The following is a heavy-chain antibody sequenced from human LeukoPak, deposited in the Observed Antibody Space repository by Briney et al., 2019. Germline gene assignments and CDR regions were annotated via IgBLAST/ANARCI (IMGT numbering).Heavy chain of an antibody. D-gene: IGHD6-6*01. CDR1: GYTFTSYD. Sequence: RASVKVSCKASGYTFTSYDINWVRQATGQGLEWMGWMNPNSGNTGYAQKFQGRVTMTRNTSISTAYMELSSLRSEDTAVYYCARGEYSSSSELYYYYMDVWGKGTTVTVSS. CDR2: MNPNSGNT. CDR3: ARGEYSSSSELYYYYMDV. J-gene: IGHJ6*03. V-gene: IGHV1-8*01.